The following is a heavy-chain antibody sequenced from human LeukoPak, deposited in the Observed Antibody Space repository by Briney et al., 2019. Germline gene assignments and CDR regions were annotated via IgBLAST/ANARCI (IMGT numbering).Heavy chain of an antibody. Sequence: SETLSLTCTVSGGSISSYYWSWIRQPPGKGLEWIGYIYYSGSTNYNPSLKSRVTMSVDTSKNQFSLNLSSVTAADTAVYSCAREGRDGYNYRALDYWGQGTLVSVSS. CDR2: IYYSGST. CDR1: GGSISSYY. V-gene: IGHV4-59*12. CDR3: AREGRDGYNYRALDY. D-gene: IGHD5-12*01. J-gene: IGHJ4*02.